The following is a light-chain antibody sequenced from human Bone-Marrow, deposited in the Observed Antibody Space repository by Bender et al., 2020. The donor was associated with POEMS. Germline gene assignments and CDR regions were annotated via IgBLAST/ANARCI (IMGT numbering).Light chain of an antibody. CDR2: DVS. Sequence: QSALTQPASVSGSPGQSITISCTGTNSDVGGYNYVSWYQHHPGKAPKLMIYDVSDRPSGISHRFSGSKSGNTASLTISGLQTEDEADYYCSSQTNTKSVIFGGGTKLTVL. CDR1: NSDVGGYNY. V-gene: IGLV2-14*03. CDR3: SSQTNTKSVI. J-gene: IGLJ2*01.